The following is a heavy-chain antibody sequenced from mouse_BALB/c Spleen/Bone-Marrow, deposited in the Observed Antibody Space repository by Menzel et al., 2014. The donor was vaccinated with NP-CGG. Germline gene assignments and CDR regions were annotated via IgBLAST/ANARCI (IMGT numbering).Heavy chain of an antibody. V-gene: IGHV1-7*01. Sequence: QVQLQQPGAELAKPGASVKMSCKASGFPFTTYWMHWFKQRPGQGLEWIEYIDPSTGHTEYNQNFKDKATLTADKSSSAAYMQLSSLTSEDSAVYYCARPYRYDKEFAYWGQGTLVTVSA. CDR3: ARPYRYDKEFAY. CDR1: GFPFTTYW. J-gene: IGHJ3*01. CDR2: IDPSTGHT. D-gene: IGHD2-14*01.